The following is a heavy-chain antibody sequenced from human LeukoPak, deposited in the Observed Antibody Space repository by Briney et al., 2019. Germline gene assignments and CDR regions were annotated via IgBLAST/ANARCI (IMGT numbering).Heavy chain of an antibody. J-gene: IGHJ4*02. CDR2: IYHSGST. Sequence: SETLSLTCVVSGGSISSSNWWSWVRQPPEKGLEWIGEIYHSGSTNYNPSLKSRVTISVDKSKNQFSLKLSSVTAADTAVYYCARPYSSSWYSPDYWGQGTLVTVSS. V-gene: IGHV4-4*02. D-gene: IGHD6-13*01. CDR3: ARPYSSSWYSPDY. CDR1: GGSISSSNW.